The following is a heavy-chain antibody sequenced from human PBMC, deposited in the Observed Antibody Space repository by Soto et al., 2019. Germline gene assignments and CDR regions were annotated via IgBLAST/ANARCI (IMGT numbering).Heavy chain of an antibody. CDR3: ASWVVPAAMHAFDY. CDR2: IIPILGIA. J-gene: IGHJ4*02. CDR1: GGTFSSYT. V-gene: IGHV1-69*02. D-gene: IGHD2-2*01. Sequence: QVQLVQSGAEVKKPGSSVKVSCKASGGTFSSYTISWVRQAPGQGLEWMGRIIPILGIANYAQKFQGRVTITADKXRSTAYMELSSLRSEDTAVYYCASWVVPAAMHAFDYWGQGTLVTVSS.